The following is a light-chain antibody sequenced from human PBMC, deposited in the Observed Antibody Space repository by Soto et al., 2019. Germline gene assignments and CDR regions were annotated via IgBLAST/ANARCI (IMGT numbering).Light chain of an antibody. Sequence: EIVLTQSPGTLSLSPGERATLSCRASQSVSSSDLAWYQQKPGQAPRLLIYGASSRATGIPDRFSGSGSGTDFTLTISRLEPEDFAVYYCQQYGSSPLTFRGGTKVEIK. CDR3: QQYGSSPLT. CDR2: GAS. V-gene: IGKV3-20*01. J-gene: IGKJ4*01. CDR1: QSVSSSD.